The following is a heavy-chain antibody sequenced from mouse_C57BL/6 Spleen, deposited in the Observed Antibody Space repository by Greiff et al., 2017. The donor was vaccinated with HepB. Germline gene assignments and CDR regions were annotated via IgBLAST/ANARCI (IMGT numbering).Heavy chain of an antibody. CDR3: TRDLITTVVEGYAMDY. J-gene: IGHJ4*01. Sequence: QVQLQQSGAELVRPGASVTLSCKASGYTFTDYEMHWVKQTPVHGLEWIGAIDPETGGTAYNQKFKGKAILTADKSSSTAYMELRSLTSEDSAVYYCTRDLITTVVEGYAMDYWGQGTSVTVSS. CDR1: GYTFTDYE. D-gene: IGHD1-1*01. V-gene: IGHV1-15*01. CDR2: IDPETGGT.